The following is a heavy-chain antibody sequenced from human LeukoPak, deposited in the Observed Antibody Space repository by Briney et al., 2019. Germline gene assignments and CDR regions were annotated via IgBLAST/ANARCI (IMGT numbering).Heavy chain of an antibody. CDR3: VRHLSDITRRPNY. Sequence: GESPEIFCKGAGYTFATYWIGLGRQMSGKGVEGMGIIYPGDSRTTYSPFCQGQVTISAEKSIRTAYLQWNSLKASDHAIYYCVRHLSDITRRPNYWGPGTLITVAS. V-gene: IGHV5-51*01. CDR1: GYTFATYW. J-gene: IGHJ4*02. CDR2: IYPGDSRT. D-gene: IGHD2-15*01.